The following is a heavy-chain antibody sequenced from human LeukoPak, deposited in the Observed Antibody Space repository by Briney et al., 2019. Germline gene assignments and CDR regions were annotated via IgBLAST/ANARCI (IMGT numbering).Heavy chain of an antibody. CDR3: ASYPRSISTPPFDY. CDR1: GYTFTAQY. Sequence: ASVKVSCKASGYTFTAQYMHLVRQAPGQGLEWMGWINPNNGDTKYAQSFLGRVTMTRDTSTTTAYMELSSLRSEDTDVYFCASYPRSISTPPFDYGGQGTLVTVSS. D-gene: IGHD3-3*02. J-gene: IGHJ4*02. V-gene: IGHV1-2*02. CDR2: INPNNGDT.